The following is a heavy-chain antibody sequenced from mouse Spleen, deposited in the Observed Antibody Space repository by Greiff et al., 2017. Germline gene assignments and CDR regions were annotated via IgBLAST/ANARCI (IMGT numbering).Heavy chain of an antibody. CDR2: INPGSGGT. V-gene: IGHV1-54*01. Sequence: QVQLKESGAELVRPGTSVKVSCKASGYAFTNYLIEWVKQRPGQGLEWIGVINPGSGGTNYNEKFKGKATLTADKSSSTAYMQLSSLTSDDSAVYFCARSNYGTPFDYWGQGTTLTVSS. J-gene: IGHJ2*01. CDR1: GYAFTNYL. D-gene: IGHD1-1*01. CDR3: ARSNYGTPFDY.